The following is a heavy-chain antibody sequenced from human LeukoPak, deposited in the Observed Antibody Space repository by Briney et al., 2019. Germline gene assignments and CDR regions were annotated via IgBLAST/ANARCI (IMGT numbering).Heavy chain of an antibody. CDR2: LSGSGGST. V-gene: IGHV3-23*01. J-gene: IGHJ4*02. Sequence: PGGSLRLSCAASGFTFRSYAMSWVRQAPGKGLEWVSTLSGSGGSTYYADSVKGRFTISRDNSKNTLHLQMNSLKASDTAVYYCARRVTYSSGWADDYWGQGTLVTVSS. CDR3: ARRVTYSSGWADDY. CDR1: GFTFRSYA. D-gene: IGHD6-19*01.